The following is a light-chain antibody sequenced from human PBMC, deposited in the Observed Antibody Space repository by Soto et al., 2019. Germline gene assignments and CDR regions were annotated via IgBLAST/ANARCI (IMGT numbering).Light chain of an antibody. CDR2: KSS. Sequence: DIRVTQSPATLSASVGDTVTITCRASHTISDWLALYQQRPGKAPKLLIFKSSSLEVGVPSRFSGSGSGTDFTLTINSLQPDDFATYYCQQYSTYWTFGQGTKVDIK. J-gene: IGKJ1*01. V-gene: IGKV1-5*03. CDR1: HTISDW. CDR3: QQYSTYWT.